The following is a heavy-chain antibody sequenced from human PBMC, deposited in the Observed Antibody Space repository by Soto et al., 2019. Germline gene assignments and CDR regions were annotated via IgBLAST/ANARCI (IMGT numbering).Heavy chain of an antibody. J-gene: IGHJ4*02. CDR1: GGSISSYY. CDR3: ARDRHDSGDYEGGFFDY. CDR2: IYYSGST. Sequence: QVQLQESGPGLVKPSETLSLTCTVSGGSISSYYWSWIRQPPGKGLEWIGYIYYSGSTNYNPSLKSRVTTSVDTSKNHFSLKLSSVTAADTAVYYCARDRHDSGDYEGGFFDYWGQGTLVTVSS. D-gene: IGHD4-17*01. V-gene: IGHV4-59*01.